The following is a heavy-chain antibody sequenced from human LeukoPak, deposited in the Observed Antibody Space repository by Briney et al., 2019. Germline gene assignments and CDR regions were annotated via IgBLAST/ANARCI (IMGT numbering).Heavy chain of an antibody. CDR3: ATEMLSDSSGWYEAYDY. CDR1: GFTFSSYA. Sequence: GGSLRLSCAASGFTFSSYAMSWVRQAPGKGLEWVSAISGSGGSTYHADSVKGRFTISRDNSKNTLYLQMNSLRAEDTAVYYCATEMLSDSSGWYEAYDYWGQGTLVTVSS. D-gene: IGHD6-19*01. J-gene: IGHJ4*02. V-gene: IGHV3-23*01. CDR2: ISGSGGST.